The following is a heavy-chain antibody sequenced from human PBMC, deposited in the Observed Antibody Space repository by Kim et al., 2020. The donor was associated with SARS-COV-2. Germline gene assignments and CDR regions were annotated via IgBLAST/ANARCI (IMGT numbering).Heavy chain of an antibody. V-gene: IGHV3-33*06. CDR3: AKDGSSSKYFFDY. Sequence: AASVTVPFTISRDNSAHTLYLQMNSLRAEDTAVYYCAKDGSSSKYFFDYWGPRTLVTVSS. D-gene: IGHD6-6*01. J-gene: IGHJ4*02.